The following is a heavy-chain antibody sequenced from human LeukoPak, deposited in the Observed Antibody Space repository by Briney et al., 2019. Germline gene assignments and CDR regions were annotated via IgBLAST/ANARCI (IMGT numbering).Heavy chain of an antibody. CDR1: GVSISSYY. D-gene: IGHD1-26*01. J-gene: IGHJ6*02. CDR2: IYYSGST. V-gene: IGHV4-59*01. Sequence: SETLSLTCTVSGVSISSYYWSWIRQPPGKGLEWIGYIYYSGSTNYNTSLKSRVTISVDTSKNQFSLKMSSVTAADTAVYYCARASLPLVASGSYLPGRYYYYGMDVWGQGTTVTVSS. CDR3: ARASLPLVASGSYLPGRYYYYGMDV.